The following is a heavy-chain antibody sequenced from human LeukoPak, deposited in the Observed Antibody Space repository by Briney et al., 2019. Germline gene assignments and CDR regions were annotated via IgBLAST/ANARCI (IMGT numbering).Heavy chain of an antibody. CDR1: GDSISSYY. V-gene: IGHV4-59*01. CDR2: IYYSGST. J-gene: IGHJ4*02. Sequence: SETLSLTCTVSGDSISSYYWNWIRQPPGKGQEWIGYIYYSGSTNYNPSLKSRVTISVDTSKNQFSLKLSSVTAADTAVYYCARVGYYHILTGYSAPGYFDYWGQGTLVTVSS. CDR3: ARVGYYHILTGYSAPGYFDY. D-gene: IGHD3-9*01.